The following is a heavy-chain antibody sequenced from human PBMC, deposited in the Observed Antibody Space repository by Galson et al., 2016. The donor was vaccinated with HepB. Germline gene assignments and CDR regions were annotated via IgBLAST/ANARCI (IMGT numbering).Heavy chain of an antibody. V-gene: IGHV1-18*01. CDR1: GYTFSSFG. J-gene: IGHJ6*02. Sequence: SVKVSCKASGYTFSSFGVSWVRQAPGQGLEWMGWISAHNGNTNFDQKFQGRVTMTTDTSTSTAYRELRSLRSDDSALYYCARATIGGSWSYYPYCGMDVWRQGTTVTVSS. D-gene: IGHD3-16*01. CDR2: ISAHNGNT. CDR3: ARATIGGSWSYYPYCGMDV.